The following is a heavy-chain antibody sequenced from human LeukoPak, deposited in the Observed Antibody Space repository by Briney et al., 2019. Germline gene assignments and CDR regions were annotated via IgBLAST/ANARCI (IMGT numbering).Heavy chain of an antibody. D-gene: IGHD3-9*01. V-gene: IGHV3-7*03. Sequence: GGSLRLSCAASGFTFSTYWMSWVRQAPGKGLERVANIKRDGSETYYVDSVKGRFTISRDNAKNSLYLQMNSLRAEDTAVYYCARDAADFERLTIDFWGQGTLVTGSS. CDR1: GFTFSTYW. CDR2: IKRDGSET. J-gene: IGHJ4*02. CDR3: ARDAADFERLTIDF.